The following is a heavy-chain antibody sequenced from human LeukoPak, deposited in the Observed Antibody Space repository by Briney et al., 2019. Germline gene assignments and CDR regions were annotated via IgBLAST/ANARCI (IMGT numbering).Heavy chain of an antibody. CDR3: ARDGPQLATDFDY. CDR2: IKEDGSQK. CDR1: GFTFSSYW. D-gene: IGHD5-24*01. V-gene: IGHV3-7*01. Sequence: PGGSLRLSCAASGFTFSSYWMTWVRQAPGKGLEWVANIKEDGSQKYYVDSVKGRFTISRDNAKNSLYLQMDSLRVEDTAVYYCARDGPQLATDFDYWGQGTLVTVSS. J-gene: IGHJ4*02.